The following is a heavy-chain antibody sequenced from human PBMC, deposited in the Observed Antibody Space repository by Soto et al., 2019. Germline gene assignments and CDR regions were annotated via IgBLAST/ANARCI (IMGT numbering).Heavy chain of an antibody. D-gene: IGHD3-22*01. J-gene: IGHJ2*01. Sequence: QVQLVESGGGVVQPGRSLRLSCAASGFTFSSYGMHWVRQAPGKGLEWVAVISYDGINKHYADSVKGRFTISRDNSKNTQYMQMNSLRAEDTAVYYCAKDFPVFGSSRIPMTPAPFDLWGRGTLVTVSS. CDR3: AKDFPVFGSSRIPMTPAPFDL. CDR2: ISYDGINK. V-gene: IGHV3-30*18. CDR1: GFTFSSYG.